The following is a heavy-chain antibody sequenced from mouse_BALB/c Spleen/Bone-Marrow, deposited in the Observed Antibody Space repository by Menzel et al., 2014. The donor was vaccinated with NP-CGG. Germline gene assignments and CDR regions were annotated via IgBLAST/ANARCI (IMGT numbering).Heavy chain of an antibody. CDR2: IHYSGTT. J-gene: IGHJ4*01. V-gene: IGHV3-1*02. CDR1: GYSITSGYT. D-gene: IGHD1-1*01. Sequence: DVMLVESGPDLVKPSQSLSLTCTVTGYSITSGYTWHWIRQFPGNTLEWMGYIHYSGTTNYNPSLKSRISITRDTSKNQFFLQVNSVTTEDTATYYCAITTVVNAMDYWGQGTSVTVSS. CDR3: AITTVVNAMDY.